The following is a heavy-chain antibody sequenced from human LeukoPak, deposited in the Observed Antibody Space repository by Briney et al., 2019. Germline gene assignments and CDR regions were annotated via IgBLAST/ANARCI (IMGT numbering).Heavy chain of an antibody. V-gene: IGHV4-34*01. CDR2: INHSGST. CDR1: GGSFSGYY. CDR3: ARRGPYSSGWYARRPFDY. D-gene: IGHD6-19*01. Sequence: PSETLSLTCAVYGGSFSGYYWSWIRQPPGKGLEWIGEINHSGSTNYNPSLKSRVTISVDTSKNQFPLKLSSVTAADTAVYYCARRGPYSSGWYARRPFDYWGQGTLVTVSS. J-gene: IGHJ4*02.